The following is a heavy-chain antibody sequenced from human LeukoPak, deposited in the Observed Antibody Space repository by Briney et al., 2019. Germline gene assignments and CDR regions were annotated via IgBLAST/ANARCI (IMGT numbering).Heavy chain of an antibody. Sequence: ASVKVSCKASGYTFTSYAMHWVRQAPGQGLEWMGWISAYNGNTNYAQKLQGRVTMTTDTSTSTAYMELRSLRSDDTAVYYCARARVTGATSPFDYWGQGTLVTVSS. D-gene: IGHD1-26*01. CDR2: ISAYNGNT. J-gene: IGHJ4*02. CDR3: ARARVTGATSPFDY. CDR1: GYTFTSYA. V-gene: IGHV1-18*01.